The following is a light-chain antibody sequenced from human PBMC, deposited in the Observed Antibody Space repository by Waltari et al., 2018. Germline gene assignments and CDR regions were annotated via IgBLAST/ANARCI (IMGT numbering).Light chain of an antibody. CDR2: GNS. J-gene: IGLJ2*01. V-gene: IGLV1-40*01. CDR3: QSYDSSLSGVV. CDR1: SSNLGAGSD. Sequence: QSVLTQPPSVSGAPGQRVPISCTGSSSNLGAGSDVHRYQQLPGTAPKLLIYGNSNRPSGVPDRFSGSKSGTSASLAITGLQAEDEADYYCQSYDSSLSGVVFGGGTKLTVL.